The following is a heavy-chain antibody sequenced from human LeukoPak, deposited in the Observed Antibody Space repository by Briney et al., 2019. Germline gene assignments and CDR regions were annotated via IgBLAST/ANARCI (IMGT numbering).Heavy chain of an antibody. CDR2: IKQDGSKK. CDR3: ASPQYTYGDPPRY. V-gene: IGHV3-7*01. Sequence: GGSLRLSCVASGFPFSSYWMTWVRQAPGKGLEWVANIKQDGSKKSYVDSVKGRFTISRDNAKKSVYLQMNSLRAEDTAVYYCASPQYTYGDPPRYWGQGTLVTVSS. D-gene: IGHD3-16*01. J-gene: IGHJ4*02. CDR1: GFPFSSYW.